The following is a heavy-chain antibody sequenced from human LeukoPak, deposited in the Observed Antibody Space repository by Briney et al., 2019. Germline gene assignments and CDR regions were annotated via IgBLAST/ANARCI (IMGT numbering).Heavy chain of an antibody. CDR1: AFTFSSYN. CDR2: ISSSSDYI. V-gene: IGHV3-21*01. CDR3: ARDVYYYDSSGPPTPYYFDY. Sequence: GGSLRLSCAASAFTFSSYNMNWVRQAPGKGLEWVSSISSSSDYIYYADSVKGRFTISRDNAKNSLYLQMNSLRAEDTAVYYCARDVYYYDSSGPPTPYYFDYWGQGTLVTVSS. D-gene: IGHD3-22*01. J-gene: IGHJ4*02.